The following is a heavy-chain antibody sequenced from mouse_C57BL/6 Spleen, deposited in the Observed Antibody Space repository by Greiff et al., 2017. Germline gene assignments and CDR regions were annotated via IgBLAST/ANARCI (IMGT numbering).Heavy chain of an antibody. V-gene: IGHV1-55*01. Sequence: VQLQQPGAELVKPGASVKMSCKASGYTFTSYWITWVKQRPGQGLEWIGDIYPGSGSTNYNEKFKSKATLTVDTSSSTAYMQLSSLTSEDSAVFECARWGYYAYPGFAYWGQGTLVTVSA. CDR3: ARWGYYAYPGFAY. J-gene: IGHJ3*01. CDR2: IYPGSGST. CDR1: GYTFTSYW. D-gene: IGHD2-2*01.